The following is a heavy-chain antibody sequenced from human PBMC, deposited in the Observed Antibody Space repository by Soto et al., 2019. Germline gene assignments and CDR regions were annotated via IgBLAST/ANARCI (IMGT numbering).Heavy chain of an antibody. D-gene: IGHD5-12*01. CDR3: ARVRGDGYKKWDFDY. J-gene: IGHJ4*02. CDR1: GFTFSSYG. V-gene: IGHV3-33*01. Sequence: GGSLRLSCAASGFTFSSYGMHWVRQAPGKGLEWVAVIWYDGSNKYYADSVKGRFTISRDNSKNTLYLQMISLRAEDTAVYYCARVRGDGYKKWDFDYWGKGTLVTFSS. CDR2: IWYDGSNK.